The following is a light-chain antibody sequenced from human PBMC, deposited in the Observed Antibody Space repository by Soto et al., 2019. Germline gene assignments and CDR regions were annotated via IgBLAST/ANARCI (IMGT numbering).Light chain of an antibody. J-gene: IGKJ2*01. Sequence: DIVMTQSPDSLAVSLGERATINCKSSQSVLYSSNNKNYLAWYQHKPGQPPKLLIYWASARESGVPDRFSGSGSGTDFTLTIGSLQAEDVAVYYCQQYYATPPYTFGQGTKLE. CDR1: QSVLYSSNNKNY. CDR2: WAS. V-gene: IGKV4-1*01. CDR3: QQYYATPPYT.